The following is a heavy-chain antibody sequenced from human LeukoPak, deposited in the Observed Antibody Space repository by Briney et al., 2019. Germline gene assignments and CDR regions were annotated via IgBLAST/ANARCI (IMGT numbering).Heavy chain of an antibody. CDR1: GYTFTGYY. V-gene: IGHV1-2*02. CDR2: INPNSGGT. CDR3: ATHYGSGSYFTFWY. D-gene: IGHD3-10*01. J-gene: IGHJ4*02. Sequence: ASVKVSCKASGYTFTGYYMHWVRQAPGQGLEWMGWINPNSGGTNYAQKFQGRVTMTRDTSISTAYMELSRLRSDDTAVYYCATHYGSGSYFTFWYWGQGTLVTVSS.